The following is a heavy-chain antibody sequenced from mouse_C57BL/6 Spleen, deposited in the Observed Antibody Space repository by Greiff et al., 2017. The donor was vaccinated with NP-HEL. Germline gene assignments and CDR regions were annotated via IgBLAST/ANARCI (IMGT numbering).Heavy chain of an antibody. CDR1: GYTFTSYW. V-gene: IGHV1-53*01. CDR3: ARGWGSSPLAMDY. Sequence: QVQLQQPGPELVKPGASVKLSCKASGYTFTSYWMHWVKQRPGQGLEWIGNINPSNGGTNYNEKFKSKATLTVDKSSSTAYMQLSSLTSEDSAVYYCARGWGSSPLAMDYWGQGTSVTVSS. J-gene: IGHJ4*01. D-gene: IGHD1-1*01. CDR2: INPSNGGT.